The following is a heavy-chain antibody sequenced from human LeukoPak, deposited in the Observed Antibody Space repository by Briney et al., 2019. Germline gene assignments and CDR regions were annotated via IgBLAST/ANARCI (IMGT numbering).Heavy chain of an antibody. CDR1: GRPLSSIRDL. D-gene: IGHD5-12*01. CDR2: ISDSQIT. Sequence: ADTLSHPCSLSGRPLSSIRDLWAWIRQPPGKGLEGFRSISDSQITHYPSLKSRHTISVDSSKKQFSLKLSSVTAADTAVYYCARQLGAGYAIFDYWGQGTLVTVSS. J-gene: IGHJ4*02. CDR3: ARQLGAGYAIFDY. V-gene: IGHV4-39*01.